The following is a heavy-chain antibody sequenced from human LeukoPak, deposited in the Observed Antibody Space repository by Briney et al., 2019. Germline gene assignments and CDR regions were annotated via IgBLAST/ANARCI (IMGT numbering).Heavy chain of an antibody. CDR1: GFTFSDYY. CDR3: ARDKTAMVNFDY. Sequence: GGSLRLSCAASGFTFSDYYMSWIRQAPGKGLEWVSYISGSGSTIYYADSVKGRFTISRDNAKNSLYLQMNSLRAEDTAVYYCARDKTAMVNFDYWGQGTLVTVSS. D-gene: IGHD5-18*01. CDR2: ISGSGSTI. V-gene: IGHV3-11*01. J-gene: IGHJ4*02.